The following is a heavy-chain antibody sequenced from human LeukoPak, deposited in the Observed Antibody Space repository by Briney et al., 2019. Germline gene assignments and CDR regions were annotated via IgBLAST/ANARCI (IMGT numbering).Heavy chain of an antibody. CDR1: GGSISSSNW. CDR2: IYYSGNT. V-gene: IGHV4-39*01. CDR3: ANSANYGGNSGYFDY. J-gene: IGHJ4*02. Sequence: PSETLSLTCAVSGGSISSSNWWSWVRQPPGKGLEWIGSIYYSGNTYYNPSLKSRVTISIDTSKNQFSLKLSSVTAADTAVYYCANSANYGGNSGYFDYWGQGTLVTVSS. D-gene: IGHD4-23*01.